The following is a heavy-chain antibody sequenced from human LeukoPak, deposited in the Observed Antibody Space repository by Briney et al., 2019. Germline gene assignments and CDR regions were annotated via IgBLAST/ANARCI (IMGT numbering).Heavy chain of an antibody. CDR1: GGSISGSSYY. V-gene: IGHV4-39*01. Sequence: SETLSLTCTVSGGSISGSSYYWGWIRQPPGKGLEWIGSIYYSGSTYYNPSLKSRVTISVDTSKNQFSLKLSSVTAADTAVYYCARRLYGDYEPHYFDYWGQGTLVTVSS. J-gene: IGHJ4*02. D-gene: IGHD4-17*01. CDR3: ARRLYGDYEPHYFDY. CDR2: IYYSGST.